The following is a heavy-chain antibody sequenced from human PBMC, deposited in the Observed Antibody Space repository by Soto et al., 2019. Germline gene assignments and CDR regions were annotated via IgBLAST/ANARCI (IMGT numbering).Heavy chain of an antibody. CDR2: IRGTGGST. D-gene: IGHD5-12*01. CDR1: GFTLSTYA. J-gene: IGHJ4*02. CDR3: ATWLQLDY. Sequence: PGGSLRLSCTASGFTLSTYAMTWVRQAPGKGLEWVSGIRGTGGSTYYADSVKGRFTISRDNSKNTLYLQMHSLRADDTAVYYCATWLQLDYWGQGTLVTVSS. V-gene: IGHV3-23*01.